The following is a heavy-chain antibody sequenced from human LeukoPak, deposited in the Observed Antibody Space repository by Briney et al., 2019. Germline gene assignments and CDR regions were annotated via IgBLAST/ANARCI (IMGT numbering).Heavy chain of an antibody. CDR2: ISGSGGST. Sequence: GGSLRLSCAASGFTFSSYAMSWVRQAPGKGLEWVSAISGSGGSTYYADSVKGRFTISRDNSKNTPYLQMNSLRAEDTAVYYCAKGSYYYGSGIGYWGQGTLVTVSS. J-gene: IGHJ4*02. D-gene: IGHD3-10*01. V-gene: IGHV3-23*01. CDR3: AKGSYYYGSGIGY. CDR1: GFTFSSYA.